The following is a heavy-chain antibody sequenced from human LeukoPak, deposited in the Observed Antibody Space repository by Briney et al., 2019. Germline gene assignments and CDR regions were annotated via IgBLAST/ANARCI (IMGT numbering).Heavy chain of an antibody. CDR2: IKQDGSEK. J-gene: IGHJ4*02. CDR1: GFSFNNYW. V-gene: IGHV3-7*05. Sequence: QPGGSLRLSCAVSGFSFNNYWMSWVRQAPGKGLEWVANIKQDGSEKYYVDSVKGRFSISRDNAKNSLYLQMNSLRAEDAAVYYCARDYDFWSGYLDYWGQGTLVTVSS. D-gene: IGHD3-3*01. CDR3: ARDYDFWSGYLDY.